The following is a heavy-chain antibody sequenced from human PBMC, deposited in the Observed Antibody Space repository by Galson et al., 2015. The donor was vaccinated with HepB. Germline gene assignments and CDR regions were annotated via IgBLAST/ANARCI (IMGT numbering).Heavy chain of an antibody. V-gene: IGHV1-69*10. CDR2: IIPVLDVT. D-gene: IGHD3-10*01. Sequence: SVKVSCKASEDTFSNSAINWVRQAPGQGPEWMAEIIPVLDVTKHAQKFQGRLTLTADKSTNTAYMELSSLTSDDTAIYYCARRRSSGSYYLLDFWGQGTLVTVSS. CDR3: ARRRSSGSYYLLDF. J-gene: IGHJ4*02. CDR1: EDTFSNSA.